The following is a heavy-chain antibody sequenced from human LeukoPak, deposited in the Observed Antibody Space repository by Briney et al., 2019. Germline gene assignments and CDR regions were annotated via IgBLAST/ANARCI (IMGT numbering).Heavy chain of an antibody. J-gene: IGHJ4*02. D-gene: IGHD3-22*01. Sequence: PSETLSLTCAVYGGSFSGYYWSWIRQPPGKGLEWIAEINHSGSTNYNPSLKSRVTISVDTSKNQFSLKLSSVTAADTAVYYCLTYYYDSSGYVFDYWGQGTLVTVSS. CDR1: GGSFSGYY. CDR2: INHSGST. V-gene: IGHV4-34*01. CDR3: LTYYYDSSGYVFDY.